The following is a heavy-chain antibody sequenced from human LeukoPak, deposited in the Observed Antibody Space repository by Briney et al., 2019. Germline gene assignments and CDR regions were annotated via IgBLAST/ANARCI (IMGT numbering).Heavy chain of an antibody. D-gene: IGHD6-13*01. CDR1: GYTFTGYY. CDR3: ARREVISSSWYEGVDY. Sequence: ASVKVSCKASGYTFTGYYMHWVRQAPGQGLEWTGWINPNSGGTNYAQKFQGRVTMTRDTSISTAYMELSRLRSDDTAVYYCARREVISSSWYEGVDYWGQGTLVTVSS. J-gene: IGHJ4*02. V-gene: IGHV1-2*02. CDR2: INPNSGGT.